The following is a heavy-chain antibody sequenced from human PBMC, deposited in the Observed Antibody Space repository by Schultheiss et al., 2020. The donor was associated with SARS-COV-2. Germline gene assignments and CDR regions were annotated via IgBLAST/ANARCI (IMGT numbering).Heavy chain of an antibody. CDR1: GFTVSSNY. CDR2: ISGSGGST. Sequence: GGSLRLSCAASGFTVSSNYMSWVRQAPGKGLEWVSAISGSGGSTYYADSVKGRFTISRDNAKNSLYLQMNSLRAGDTAVYYCAREGRNYGMDVWGQGTTVTVSS. CDR3: AREGRNYGMDV. V-gene: IGHV3-53*01. J-gene: IGHJ6*02.